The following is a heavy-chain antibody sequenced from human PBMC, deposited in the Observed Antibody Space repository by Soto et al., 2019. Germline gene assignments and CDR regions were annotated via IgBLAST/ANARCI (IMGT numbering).Heavy chain of an antibody. CDR2: VTGNGGRT. J-gene: IGHJ4*02. V-gene: IGHV3-23*01. CDR1: GFTFNTYA. CDR3: APTPGYCSSTSCYFDY. Sequence: GGSLRLSCAASGFTFNTYAMSWVRQAPGKGLEWISEVTGNGGRTDYADSVKGRFTISRDNSKNTLYLQMSSLRAEDTAVYYCAPTPGYCSSTSCYFDYWGQGTLVTVSS. D-gene: IGHD2-2*01.